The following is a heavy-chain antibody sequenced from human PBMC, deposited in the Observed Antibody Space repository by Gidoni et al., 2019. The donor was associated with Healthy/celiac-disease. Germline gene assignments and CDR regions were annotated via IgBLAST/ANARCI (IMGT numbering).Heavy chain of an antibody. V-gene: IGHV3-30-3*01. CDR1: GLTFSSYA. CDR3: ARGPGDGGAFDI. D-gene: IGHD3-10*01. CDR2: ISYDGSNK. Sequence: QVQLVESGGGVAQPGRSLRRSCAAPGLTFSSYAMHWVRQAPGTVLGWVAVISYDGSNKYYADSVKGRFTISRDNSKNTLYLQMNSLRAEDTAVYYCARGPGDGGAFDIWGQGTMVTVSS. J-gene: IGHJ3*02.